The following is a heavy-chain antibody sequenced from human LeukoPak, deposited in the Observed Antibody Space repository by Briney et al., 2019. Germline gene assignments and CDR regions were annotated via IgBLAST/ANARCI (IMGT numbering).Heavy chain of an antibody. CDR3: ARGSNYYDSSGYWGY. D-gene: IGHD3-22*01. V-gene: IGHV3-11*04. CDR1: GFTFSDYY. CDR2: ISSSGSSI. Sequence: GGSLRLSCAASGFTFSDYYMSWIRQAPGKGLEWVSYISSSGSSIYYADSVKGRFTISRDNAKNSLYLQMNSLRAEDTAVYYCARGSNYYDSSGYWGYWGQGTLVTVSS. J-gene: IGHJ4*02.